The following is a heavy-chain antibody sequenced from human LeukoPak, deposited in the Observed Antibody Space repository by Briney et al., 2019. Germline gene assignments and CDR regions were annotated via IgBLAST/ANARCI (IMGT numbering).Heavy chain of an antibody. CDR1: GFTFSSYA. CDR2: ISGSGGST. Sequence: PGASLRLSCAASGFTFSSYAMSWVRQAPGKGLEWVSAISGSGGSTYYADSVKGRFTISRDNSKKTLYLQMNSLRAEDTAVYYCAKDNYYDSSGYYTSWYYFDYWGQGTLVTVSS. CDR3: AKDNYYDSSGYYTSWYYFDY. J-gene: IGHJ4*02. V-gene: IGHV3-23*01. D-gene: IGHD3-22*01.